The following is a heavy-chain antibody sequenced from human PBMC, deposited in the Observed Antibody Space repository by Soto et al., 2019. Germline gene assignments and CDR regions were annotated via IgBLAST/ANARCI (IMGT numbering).Heavy chain of an antibody. J-gene: IGHJ6*03. Sequence: GASVKVSCKASGYTFTSYGISWVRQAPGQGLEWMGWISAYNGNTNYAQKLQGRVTMTTDTSTSTAYMELRSLRSDDTAVYYCARDRNEPILRYFDWLGNYYYYYMDVWGKGTTVTVS. CDR1: GYTFTSYG. D-gene: IGHD3-9*01. CDR2: ISAYNGNT. CDR3: ARDRNEPILRYFDWLGNYYYYYMDV. V-gene: IGHV1-18*01.